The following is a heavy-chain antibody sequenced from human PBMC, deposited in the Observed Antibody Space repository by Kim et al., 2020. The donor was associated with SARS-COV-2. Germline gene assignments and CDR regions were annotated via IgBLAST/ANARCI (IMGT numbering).Heavy chain of an antibody. D-gene: IGHD6-13*01. CDR3: ASLLVAAGTSDLGY. Sequence: AQTFQGRVTITADESTSTAYMELSSLRSEDTAVYYCASLLVAAGTSDLGYWGQGTLVTVSS. J-gene: IGHJ4*02. V-gene: IGHV1-69*01.